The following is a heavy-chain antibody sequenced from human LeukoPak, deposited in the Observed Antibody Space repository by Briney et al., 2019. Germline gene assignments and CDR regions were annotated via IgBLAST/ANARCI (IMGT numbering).Heavy chain of an antibody. Sequence: QPGGSLRLSCAASGFTFSSYAMSWVRQAPGKGLEWVSAISGSGGSTYYADSVKGRFTISRDNSKNTLHLQMNSLRAEDTAVYYCAKDELARRPYYYYMDVWGKGTTVTVSS. J-gene: IGHJ6*03. CDR1: GFTFSSYA. V-gene: IGHV3-23*01. D-gene: IGHD1-7*01. CDR3: AKDELARRPYYYYMDV. CDR2: ISGSGGST.